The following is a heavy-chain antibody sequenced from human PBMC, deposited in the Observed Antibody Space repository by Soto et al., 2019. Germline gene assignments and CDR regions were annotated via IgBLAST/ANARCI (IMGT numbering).Heavy chain of an antibody. J-gene: IGHJ4*02. CDR1: GFTFSTYS. Sequence: GGSLRLSCAASGFTFSTYSMNWVRQAPGKGLEWVSYISSTGKTIYYPDSVKGRFTISRDTAKKSLYLQMNSLRAEDTAVYYCARSGYFDYWGQGTQVTVSS. D-gene: IGHD2-8*02. CDR3: ARSGYFDY. CDR2: ISSTGKTI. V-gene: IGHV3-48*01.